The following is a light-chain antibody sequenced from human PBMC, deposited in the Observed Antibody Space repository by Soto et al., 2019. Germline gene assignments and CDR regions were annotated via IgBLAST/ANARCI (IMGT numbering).Light chain of an antibody. J-gene: IGKJ1*01. CDR1: QSVSSSS. CDR3: QQYGRA. CDR2: GAS. V-gene: IGKV3-20*01. Sequence: EIVLTQSPGTLSLSPGERATLSCRASQSVSSSSLAWYQQKPGQAPRLLIYGASRRATGIPDRFSGSGSGADFTLTISRLEPEDFAVYYCQQYGRAFGLGTKVEIK.